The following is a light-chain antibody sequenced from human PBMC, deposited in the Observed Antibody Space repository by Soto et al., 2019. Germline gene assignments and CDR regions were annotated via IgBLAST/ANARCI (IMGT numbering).Light chain of an antibody. Sequence: QSALTQPASVSGSPGQSITISCTGTSSDVGGYNYVSWYQQHPGKAPKLMIYEVSNRPSGVSNRFSGSKSRNTASLTISGLQAEYEADYYCSSYTSSLTRVFGGGTNLTVL. J-gene: IGLJ3*02. V-gene: IGLV2-14*01. CDR1: SSDVGGYNY. CDR2: EVS. CDR3: SSYTSSLTRV.